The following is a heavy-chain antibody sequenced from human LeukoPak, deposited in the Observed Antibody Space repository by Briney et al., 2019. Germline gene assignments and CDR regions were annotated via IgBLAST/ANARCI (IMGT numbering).Heavy chain of an antibody. J-gene: IGHJ4*02. CDR2: IYYSGST. CDR1: GGSISSSSYY. Sequence: SETLSLTCTVSGGSISSSSYYWGWIRQPPGKGLEWIGSIYYSGSTYYNPSLKSRVTISVDTSKNQFSLKLSSVTAADTAVYYCARDRYTVTHGDNFDYWGQGTLVTVSS. CDR3: ARDRYTVTHGDNFDY. V-gene: IGHV4-39*07. D-gene: IGHD4-17*01.